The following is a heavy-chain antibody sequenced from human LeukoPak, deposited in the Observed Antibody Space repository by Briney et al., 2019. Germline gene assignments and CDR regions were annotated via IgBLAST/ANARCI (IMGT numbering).Heavy chain of an antibody. Sequence: PGGSLRLSCAASGFTFSSYAMHWVRQAPGKGLEYVSAIISNGGSTYYANSVKGRFTISRDNSKNMLYLQMGSLRAEDMAVYYCARKLMRNCLDVWGKGTTVTVSS. CDR3: ARKLMRNCLDV. J-gene: IGHJ6*04. D-gene: IGHD1-7*01. CDR2: IISNGGST. V-gene: IGHV3-64*01. CDR1: GFTFSSYA.